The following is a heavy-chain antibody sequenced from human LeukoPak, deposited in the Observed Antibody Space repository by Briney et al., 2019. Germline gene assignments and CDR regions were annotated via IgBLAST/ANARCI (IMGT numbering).Heavy chain of an antibody. CDR1: GGSFSGYY. J-gene: IGHJ4*02. D-gene: IGHD1-20*01. V-gene: IGHV4-34*01. CDR3: ARLRYNWNSDY. Sequence: SETLSLTCAVYGGSFSGYYWSWIRQPPGKGLEWIGEINHSGSTNYNPSLKSRVTISVDAPKNQFSLKLSSVTAADTAVYYCARLRYNWNSDYWGQGTLVTVSS. CDR2: INHSGST.